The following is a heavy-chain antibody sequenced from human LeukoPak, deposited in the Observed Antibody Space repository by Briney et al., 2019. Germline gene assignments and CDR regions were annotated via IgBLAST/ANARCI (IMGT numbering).Heavy chain of an antibody. CDR2: ISGSGGST. J-gene: IGHJ4*02. CDR1: GFTFNIYT. D-gene: IGHD3-9*01. V-gene: IGHV3-23*01. CDR3: AKPPDFNILTGGFDY. Sequence: GGSLRLSCAAAGFTFNIYTMSWVRQAPGKGLEWVSAISGSGGSTYYADSVEGRFTTSRDNSKNTLYLQMNSLRAEDPAVYYCAKPPDFNILTGGFDYWGQGTLVTVSS.